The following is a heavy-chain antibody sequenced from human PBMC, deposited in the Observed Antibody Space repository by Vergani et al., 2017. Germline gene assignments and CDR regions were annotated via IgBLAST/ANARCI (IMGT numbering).Heavy chain of an antibody. CDR3: AGHTTYTES. CDR1: EYSFGNYW. J-gene: IGHJ5*02. V-gene: IGHV5-51*01. D-gene: IGHD1-1*01. CDR2: IYPADSDT. Sequence: EVELVQSGPEMRKPGESLKISCKGSEYSFGNYWIGWVRQMPGKGLEWMGIIYPADSDTRDSPSFQGQVTISADKSISTAFLQWDSLKASDTALYYGAGHTTYTESWGQGTLVTVSS.